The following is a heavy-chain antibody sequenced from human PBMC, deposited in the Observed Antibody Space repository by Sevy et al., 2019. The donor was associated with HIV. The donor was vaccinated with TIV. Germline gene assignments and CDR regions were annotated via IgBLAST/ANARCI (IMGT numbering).Heavy chain of an antibody. V-gene: IGHV3-48*03. CDR2: ISNSGTTI. Sequence: GGSLRLSCAASGFTFSSYEMSWVRQAPGKGLEWVSYISNSGTTIYYSDSVKGRFTISRDNARNSLYLQMNSLRAEDTAIYYCARDLPPSATTVAHFDCWSQGTLVTVSS. CDR3: ARDLPPSATTVAHFDC. CDR1: GFTFSSYE. D-gene: IGHD4-17*01. J-gene: IGHJ4*02.